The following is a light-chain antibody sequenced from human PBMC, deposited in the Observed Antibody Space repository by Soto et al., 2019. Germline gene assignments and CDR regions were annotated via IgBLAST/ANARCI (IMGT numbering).Light chain of an antibody. V-gene: IGKV1-33*01. CDR3: QHFFDFPFT. Sequence: DIQMTQSPSSLSADVGDRVTITCQASQAISNYLNWFQQRPGRAPKLLISDASDLEAGGPSRFSGIGSGTDFTLTISSLQPEDFATYYCQHFFDFPFTFGQGTKLETK. J-gene: IGKJ2*01. CDR1: QAISNY. CDR2: DAS.